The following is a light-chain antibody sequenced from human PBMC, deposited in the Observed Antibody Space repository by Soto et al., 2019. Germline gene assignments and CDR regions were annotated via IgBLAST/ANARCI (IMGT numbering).Light chain of an antibody. CDR2: DVS. Sequence: QSVLTRPASVSGSPGQSITISCTGTSSDVGGYNYVSWYQQHPGKAPKLMIYDVSNRPSGVSNRFSGSKSGNTASLTISGLQAEDEADYYCSSYTSSSTQVFGTGTKLTVL. CDR3: SSYTSSSTQV. CDR1: SSDVGGYNY. V-gene: IGLV2-14*01. J-gene: IGLJ1*01.